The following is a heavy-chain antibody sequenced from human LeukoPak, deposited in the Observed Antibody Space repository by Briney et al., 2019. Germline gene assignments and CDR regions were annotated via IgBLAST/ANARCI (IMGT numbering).Heavy chain of an antibody. D-gene: IGHD5-24*01. CDR2: ISGSGGST. Sequence: GRSLRLSCAASGFTFSSYAMSWVRQAPGKGLEWVSAISGSGGSTYYADSVKGRFTISRDNSKNTLYLQMNNLRAEDTAVYYCAKDRLIYGYNLYFDYWGQGTLVTVSS. V-gene: IGHV3-23*01. CDR3: AKDRLIYGYNLYFDY. CDR1: GFTFSSYA. J-gene: IGHJ4*02.